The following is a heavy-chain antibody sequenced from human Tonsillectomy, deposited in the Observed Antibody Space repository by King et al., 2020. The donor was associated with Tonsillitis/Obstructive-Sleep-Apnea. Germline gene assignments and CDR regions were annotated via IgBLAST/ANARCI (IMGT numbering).Heavy chain of an antibody. V-gene: IGHV3-23*04. Sequence: VQLVESGGGLVQPGGSLRLSCAASGFIFSNYAMSWIRQAPGKGLEWVSSISGSGGSTYYADSVKGRFTISRDNSKNTLYLQMNSLRAEDTAVYYCARNTRGTFSNYVSWVYFDFWGQGTLLTVSS. CDR2: ISGSGGST. J-gene: IGHJ4*02. CDR3: ARNTRGTFSNYVSWVYFDF. D-gene: IGHD4-11*01. CDR1: GFIFSNYA.